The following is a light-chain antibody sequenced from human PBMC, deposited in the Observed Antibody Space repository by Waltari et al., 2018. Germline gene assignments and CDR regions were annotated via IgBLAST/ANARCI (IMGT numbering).Light chain of an antibody. CDR3: QQYYTPPWT. CDR1: QSVLYSSNNKNY. Sequence: DIVMTQSPDSLAVSLGERATINCKSSQSVLYSSNNKNYLAWFQQKPGQPPKLLIYWASTRESGVPARFSGSGSETDFTLTISSLQAEDVAVYFCQQYYTPPWTFGQGTKVEIK. J-gene: IGKJ1*01. CDR2: WAS. V-gene: IGKV4-1*01.